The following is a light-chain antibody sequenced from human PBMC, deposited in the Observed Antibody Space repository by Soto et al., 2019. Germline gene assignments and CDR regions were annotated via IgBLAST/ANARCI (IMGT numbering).Light chain of an antibody. CDR3: QQRSNSWT. CDR1: QSVGSY. CDR2: DAS. Sequence: EIVLTQSPATLSLSPGERATLSCRASQSVGSYLAWYQQKPGQAPRLLIYDASNRATGIPARFSGSGSGTDFTLTISSLEPEDFAVYYCQQRSNSWTFGQGTKVDIK. V-gene: IGKV3-11*01. J-gene: IGKJ1*01.